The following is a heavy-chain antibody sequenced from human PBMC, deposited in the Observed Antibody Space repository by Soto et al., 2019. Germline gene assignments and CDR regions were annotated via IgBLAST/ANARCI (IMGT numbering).Heavy chain of an antibody. CDR3: ARHSAMKGSGSYYTYGMDV. Sequence: QLQLQESGPGLVKPSETLSLTCTVSGGSIRSSSYFWGWIRQPPGKGLEWIGSIYYSGITYYNPSLKSRVTISVDTSKNQFSLKLSSVTAADTAVYYCARHSAMKGSGSYYTYGMDVWGQGTTVTVSS. V-gene: IGHV4-39*01. D-gene: IGHD3-10*01. CDR1: GGSIRSSSYF. CDR2: IYYSGIT. J-gene: IGHJ6*02.